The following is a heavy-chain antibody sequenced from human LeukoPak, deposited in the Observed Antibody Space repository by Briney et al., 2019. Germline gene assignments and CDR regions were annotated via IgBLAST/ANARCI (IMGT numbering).Heavy chain of an antibody. CDR3: AARYYYYGMDV. J-gene: IGHJ6*02. CDR1: VGSLSGNY. V-gene: IGHV4-34*01. CDR2: INHSGST. Sequence: SETLSLTCAVYVGSLSGNYWSWIRQPQWKGLEWIGEINHSGSTNYNPSLKSRVTISVDTSKNQFSLKLSSVTAADTAVYYCAARYYYYGMDVWGQGTTVTVSS.